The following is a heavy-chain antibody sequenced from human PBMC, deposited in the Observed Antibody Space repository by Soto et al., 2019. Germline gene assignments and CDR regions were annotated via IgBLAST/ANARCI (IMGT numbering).Heavy chain of an antibody. V-gene: IGHV4-34*01. CDR2: INHSGST. J-gene: IGHJ4*02. CDR3: ARGRPPSSSIAARRSTRFDY. CDR1: GGSFSGYY. Sequence: PSETLSLTCAVYGGSFSGYYWSRIRQPPGKGLEWIGEINHSGSTNYNPSLKSRVTISVDTSKNQFSLKLSSVTAADTAVYYCARGRPPSSSIAARRSTRFDYWGQGTLVTVSS. D-gene: IGHD6-6*01.